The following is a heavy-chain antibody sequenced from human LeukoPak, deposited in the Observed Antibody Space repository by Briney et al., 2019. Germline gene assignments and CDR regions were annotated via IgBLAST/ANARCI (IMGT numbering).Heavy chain of an antibody. CDR3: ARAKGGIYCSGGSCYDAFDI. Sequence: GRSLRLSCAASGFTFSSYAMHWVRQAPGKGLEWVAVISYDGSNKYYADSVKGRFTISRDNSKNTLYLQMNSLRAEDTAVYYCARAKGGIYCSGGSCYDAFDIWGQGTMVTVSS. CDR1: GFTFSSYA. D-gene: IGHD2-15*01. CDR2: ISYDGSNK. V-gene: IGHV3-30-3*01. J-gene: IGHJ3*02.